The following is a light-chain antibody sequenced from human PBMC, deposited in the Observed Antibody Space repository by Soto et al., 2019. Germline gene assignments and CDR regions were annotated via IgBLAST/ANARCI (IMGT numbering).Light chain of an antibody. CDR3: QRYYSYPIT. Sequence: AIRMTQSPSSLSASTGDRVTITCRASQGISSYLAWYQQKPGKAPKLLIYAASTLQSGVPSRFSGSGSGIEFTRTISCLQSEDFATYYCQRYYSYPITVGQGTRLEMK. CDR2: AAS. V-gene: IGKV1-8*01. CDR1: QGISSY. J-gene: IGKJ5*01.